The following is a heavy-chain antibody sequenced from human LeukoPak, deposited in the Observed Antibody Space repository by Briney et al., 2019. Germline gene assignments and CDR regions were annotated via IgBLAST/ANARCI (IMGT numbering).Heavy chain of an antibody. CDR3: AIYDFWSGYYSVAFDI. Sequence: SETLSLTCTVSGGSISSSSYYWGWIRQPPGTGLEWIGSVYYSGGTYYTPSLKSRVTISVDRSKNQFSLKLSSVTAADTAVYYCAIYDFWSGYYSVAFDIWGQGTMVTVSS. D-gene: IGHD3-3*01. V-gene: IGHV4-39*07. CDR2: VYYSGGT. CDR1: GGSISSSSYY. J-gene: IGHJ3*02.